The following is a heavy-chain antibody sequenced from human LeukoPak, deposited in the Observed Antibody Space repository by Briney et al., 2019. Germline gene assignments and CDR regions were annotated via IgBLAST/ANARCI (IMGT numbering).Heavy chain of an antibody. D-gene: IGHD2-15*01. CDR1: GGSFSGYY. Sequence: SETLSLTCAVYGGSFSGYYWSWIRQPPGKGLEWIGEINHSGSTNYNPSPKSRVTISVDTSKNQFSLKLSSVTAADTAVYYCARRNSPWYCSGGSCYSRWFDPWGQGTLVTVSS. CDR3: ARRNSPWYCSGGSCYSRWFDP. J-gene: IGHJ5*02. V-gene: IGHV4-34*01. CDR2: INHSGST.